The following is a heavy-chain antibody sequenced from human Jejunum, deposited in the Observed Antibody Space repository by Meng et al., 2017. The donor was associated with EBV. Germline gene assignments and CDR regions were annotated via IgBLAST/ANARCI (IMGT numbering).Heavy chain of an antibody. D-gene: IGHD3/OR15-3a*01. CDR3: ASRPGFNVGPFDY. J-gene: IGHJ4*02. Sequence: QVQLVQSWAEVKKPRASVKLSCKASGYTFTNYPIHWVRQAPGQRPEWMGCINPGNGETEFSQKFQGRVTITRDTSATTAYMELTSLRSEDTAVYYCASRPGFNVGPFDYWGQGTLVTVSS. V-gene: IGHV1-3*01. CDR2: INPGNGET. CDR1: GYTFTNYP.